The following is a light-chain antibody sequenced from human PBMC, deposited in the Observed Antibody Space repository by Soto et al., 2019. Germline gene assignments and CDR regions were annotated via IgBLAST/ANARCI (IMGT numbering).Light chain of an antibody. CDR3: QQYSSYPFP. Sequence: DIQMTQSPSTLSASLGDRVTITCRASQGISSWLAWYQQKPGKAPKVLIYKASSLESGVPSRFSGSGSETEFTLTISSLQPDEFASYYCQQYSSYPFPFGPGTKVDIK. J-gene: IGKJ3*01. CDR2: KAS. CDR1: QGISSW. V-gene: IGKV1-5*03.